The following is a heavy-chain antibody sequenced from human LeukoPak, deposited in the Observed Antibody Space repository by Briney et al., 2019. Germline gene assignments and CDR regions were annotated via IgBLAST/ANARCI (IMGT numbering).Heavy chain of an antibody. V-gene: IGHV1-18*01. J-gene: IGHJ3*02. CDR3: AREYSYGYEVSAFDI. CDR2: ISAYNGNT. CDR1: GYTFTSYG. Sequence: ASVKVSCKASGYTFTSYGISWVRQAPGQGLEWMRWISAYNGNTNYAQKLQGRVTMTTDTSTSTAYMELRSLRSDDTAVYYCAREYSYGYEVSAFDIWGQGTMVTVSS. D-gene: IGHD5-18*01.